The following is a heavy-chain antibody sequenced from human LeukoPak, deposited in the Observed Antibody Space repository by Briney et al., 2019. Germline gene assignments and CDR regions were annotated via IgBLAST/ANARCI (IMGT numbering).Heavy chain of an antibody. CDR2: IYYSGST. CDR3: ARSGEPDAFDI. CDR1: GYSISSGYY. V-gene: IGHV4-38-2*02. D-gene: IGHD7-27*01. Sequence: SETLSLTCTVSGYSISSGYYWGWIRQPPGKGLEWIGSIYYSGSTYYNPSLKSRVTISVDTSKNQFSLKLSSVTAADTAVYYCARSGEPDAFDIWGQGTMVTVSS. J-gene: IGHJ3*02.